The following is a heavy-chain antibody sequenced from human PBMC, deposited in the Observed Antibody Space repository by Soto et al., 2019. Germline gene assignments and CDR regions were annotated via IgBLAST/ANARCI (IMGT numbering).Heavy chain of an antibody. CDR2: ISYDGSNK. CDR3: ARASGTVYVYGNWFDP. V-gene: IGHV3-30-3*01. J-gene: IGHJ5*02. Sequence: QVQLVESGGGVVQPGRSLRLSCAASGFTFSSYAMHWVRQAPGKGLEWVAVISYDGSNKYYADSVKGRFNISRDNSKNTLYLQMNSLRAEDTAVYYCARASGTVYVYGNWFDPWGQGTLVTVSS. D-gene: IGHD1-1*01. CDR1: GFTFSSYA.